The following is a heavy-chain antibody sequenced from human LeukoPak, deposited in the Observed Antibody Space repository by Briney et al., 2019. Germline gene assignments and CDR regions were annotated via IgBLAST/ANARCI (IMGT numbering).Heavy chain of an antibody. Sequence: ASVKVSCKASGYTFTGYYMHWVRQAPGQGLEWMGWINPNSGGTNYAQKFQGRVTMTRDTSISTAYMELSRPRSDDTAVYYCARDYGSGTDAFDIWGQGTMVTVSS. J-gene: IGHJ3*02. CDR3: ARDYGSGTDAFDI. D-gene: IGHD3-10*01. CDR2: INPNSGGT. V-gene: IGHV1-2*02. CDR1: GYTFTGYY.